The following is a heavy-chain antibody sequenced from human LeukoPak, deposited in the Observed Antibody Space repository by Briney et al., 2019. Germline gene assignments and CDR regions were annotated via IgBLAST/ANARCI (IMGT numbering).Heavy chain of an antibody. J-gene: IGHJ4*02. V-gene: IGHV4-59*12. CDR3: ARDEGTVNLDY. D-gene: IGHD4-17*01. Sequence: PSETLSLTCTVSGGSISPYYWSWIRQPPGKGLEWIGYIYYSGSTNYNPSLKSRVTMSVDTSKNQFSLKLSSVTAADTAVYYCARDEGTVNLDYWGQGTLVTVSS. CDR2: IYYSGST. CDR1: GGSISPYY.